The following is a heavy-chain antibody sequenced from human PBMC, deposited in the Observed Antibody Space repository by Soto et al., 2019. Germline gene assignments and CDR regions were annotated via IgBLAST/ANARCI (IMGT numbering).Heavy chain of an antibody. D-gene: IGHD3-9*01. CDR2: FDPEDGET. CDR1: GYTLTELS. CDR3: ATDFQASLTGTPSPPTTYDY. J-gene: IGHJ4*02. Sequence: ASVKVSCKVSGYTLTELSMHWVRQAPGKGLEWMGGFDPEDGETIYAQKFQGRVTMTEDNSTDTAYMELSSLRSEDTAVYYCATDFQASLTGTPSPPTTYDYWGQGTLVTVSS. V-gene: IGHV1-24*01.